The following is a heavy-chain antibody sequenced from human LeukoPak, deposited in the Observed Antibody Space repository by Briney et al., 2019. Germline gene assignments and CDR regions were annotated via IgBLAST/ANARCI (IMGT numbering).Heavy chain of an antibody. D-gene: IGHD2-21*02. Sequence: SAKVSCKASGGTFSSYAISWVRQAPGQGLEWMGGIIPIFGTANYAQKFQGRVTITADESTSTAYMELSSLRSEDTAVYYCARSVVVTAITISNWFDPWGQGTLVTVSS. J-gene: IGHJ5*02. CDR3: ARSVVVTAITISNWFDP. V-gene: IGHV1-69*13. CDR2: IIPIFGTA. CDR1: GGTFSSYA.